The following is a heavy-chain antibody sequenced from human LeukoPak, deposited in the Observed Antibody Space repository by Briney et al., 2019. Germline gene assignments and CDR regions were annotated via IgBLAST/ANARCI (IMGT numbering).Heavy chain of an antibody. CDR2: ISGSGGST. J-gene: IGHJ4*02. CDR3: AKVAPYGNYLFHY. D-gene: IGHD1-7*01. V-gene: IGHV3-23*01. Sequence: GGSLILSCAASGFTFSSYAMSWVRQAPGKGLEWVSGISGSGGSTNYADSVKGRFTIARDNSKNTLYLQMNSLGAEDTAVYYCAKVAPYGNYLFHYWGQGTRVTVSS. CDR1: GFTFSSYA.